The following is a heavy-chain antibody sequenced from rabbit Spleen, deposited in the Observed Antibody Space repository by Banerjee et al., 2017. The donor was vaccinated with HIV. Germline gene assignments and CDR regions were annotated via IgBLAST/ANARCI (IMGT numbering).Heavy chain of an antibody. CDR1: GFSFSNKAV. Sequence: QQQLVESGGGLVKPGASLTLTCKASGFSFSNKAVMCWVRQAPGKGLEWIACIYAGSSGSTYYASWAKGRFTISKTSSTTVTLQMTSLTVADTATYFCARDAGSGPYIDGYFSLWGPGTLVTVS. J-gene: IGHJ4*01. V-gene: IGHV1S45*01. D-gene: IGHD8-1*01. CDR3: ARDAGSGPYIDGYFSL. CDR2: IYAGSSGST.